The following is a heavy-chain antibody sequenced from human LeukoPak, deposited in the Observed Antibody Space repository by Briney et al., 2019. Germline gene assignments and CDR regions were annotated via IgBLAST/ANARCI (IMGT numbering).Heavy chain of an antibody. CDR2: IIPIFGTA. Sequence: SVKVSCEASGGTFSSYAISWVRQAPGQGLEWMGGIIPIFGTANYAQKFQGRVTITADESTSTAYMELSSPRSEDTAVYYCARDGYGDYVGGDYWGQGTLVTVSS. CDR1: GGTFSSYA. CDR3: ARDGYGDYVGGDY. D-gene: IGHD4-17*01. J-gene: IGHJ4*02. V-gene: IGHV1-69*13.